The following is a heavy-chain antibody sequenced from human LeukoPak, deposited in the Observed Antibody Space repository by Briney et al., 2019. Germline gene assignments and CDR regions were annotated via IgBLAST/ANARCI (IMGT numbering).Heavy chain of an antibody. D-gene: IGHD4-17*01. CDR2: IYYSGST. V-gene: IGHV4-38-2*02. CDR1: GYSISSGYY. Sequence: PSETLSLTCTVSGYSISSGYYWGWIRQPPGKGLEWIGYIYYSGSTNYNPSLKSRVTISVDTSKNQFSLKLSSVTAADTAVYYCAKKDYGDYFDYWGQGTLVTVSS. CDR3: AKKDYGDYFDY. J-gene: IGHJ4*02.